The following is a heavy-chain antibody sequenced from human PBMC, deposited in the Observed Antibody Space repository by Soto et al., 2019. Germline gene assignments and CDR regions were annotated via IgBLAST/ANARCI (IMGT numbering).Heavy chain of an antibody. CDR1: GFTFSSYG. Sequence: QVQLVESGGGVVQPGRSLRLSCAASGFTFSSYGMHWVRQAPGKGLEWVAVISYDGSNKYYADSVKGRFTISRDNSKNTLYLQMNSLRAEDTAVYYCAKIRGAGIFDYWGQGTLVTVSS. CDR3: AKIRGAGIFDY. D-gene: IGHD3-10*01. J-gene: IGHJ4*02. CDR2: ISYDGSNK. V-gene: IGHV3-30*18.